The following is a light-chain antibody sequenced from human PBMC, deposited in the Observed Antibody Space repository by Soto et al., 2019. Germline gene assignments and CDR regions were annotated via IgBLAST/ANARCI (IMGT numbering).Light chain of an antibody. J-gene: IGKJ4*01. Sequence: VLTQSPATQSLYPGERATLSCGASQSVSSSSLAWLQQKPGLAPRLLIYGASNRATGIPDRFSGSGSGTDFALTISRLEPEDFAVYYCRQYDGSIFTFGGGTKV. V-gene: IGKV3D-20*01. CDR2: GAS. CDR3: RQYDGSIFT. CDR1: QSVSSSS.